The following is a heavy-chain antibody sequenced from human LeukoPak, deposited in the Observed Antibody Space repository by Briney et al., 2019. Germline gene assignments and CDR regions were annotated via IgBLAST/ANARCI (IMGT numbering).Heavy chain of an antibody. CDR2: TRYDGSKK. V-gene: IGHV3-30*02. Sequence: PGGSLRLSCAASGFTFSSYGMYWVRQGPGKGPEWVAFTRYDGSKKNYADSVKGRFTISRDNSKNTVYLQMNSLRADDTAVYYCAKDPGGETLPDYWGQGTLVTVSS. CDR3: AKDPGGETLPDY. CDR1: GFTFSSYG. D-gene: IGHD1-26*01. J-gene: IGHJ4*02.